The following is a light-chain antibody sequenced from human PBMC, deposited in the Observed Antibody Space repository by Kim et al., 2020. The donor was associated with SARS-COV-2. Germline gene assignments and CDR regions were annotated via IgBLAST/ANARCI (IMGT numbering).Light chain of an antibody. CDR3: QSYDSSLSGSV. J-gene: IGLJ2*01. Sequence: RVPISCTGSSSNIGAGYDLHWYQQLPGTAPKLLIYGNSNRTSGVPDRFSGSKSGTSASLAITGLQAEDEADYYCQSYDSSLSGSVFGGGTQLTVL. CDR2: GNS. V-gene: IGLV1-40*01. CDR1: SSNIGAGYD.